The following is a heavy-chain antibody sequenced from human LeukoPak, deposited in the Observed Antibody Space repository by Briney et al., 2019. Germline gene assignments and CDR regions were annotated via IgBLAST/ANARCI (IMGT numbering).Heavy chain of an antibody. Sequence: SVKVSCRASGGTFSSYAISWVRQAPGQGLEWMGGIIPIFGTANYAQKFQGRVTITADESTSTAYMELSSLRSEDTAVYYCARGAGGYCSGGSCYGPFDYWGQGTLVTVSS. J-gene: IGHJ4*02. V-gene: IGHV1-69*13. CDR1: GGTFSSYA. CDR3: ARGAGGYCSGGSCYGPFDY. CDR2: IIPIFGTA. D-gene: IGHD2-15*01.